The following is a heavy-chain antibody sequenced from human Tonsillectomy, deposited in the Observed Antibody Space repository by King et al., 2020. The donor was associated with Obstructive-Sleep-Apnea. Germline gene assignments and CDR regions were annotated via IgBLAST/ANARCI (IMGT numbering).Heavy chain of an antibody. D-gene: IGHD7-27*01. Sequence: VQLVESGGGLVQPGGSLRLSCAASGFTVSSNYMNWVRQAPGKGLEWVSVIYSGGSTYYADSVEGRFTSSRDNSKNNLYLQMNSLRAEDTAVYYCAREELGLGYFDYWGQGTLVTVSS. CDR3: AREELGLGYFDY. CDR1: GFTVSSNY. J-gene: IGHJ4*02. CDR2: IYSGGST. V-gene: IGHV3-66*01.